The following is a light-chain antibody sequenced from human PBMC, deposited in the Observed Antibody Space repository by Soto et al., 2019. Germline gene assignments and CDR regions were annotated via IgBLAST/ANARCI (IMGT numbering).Light chain of an antibody. CDR2: DVR. CDR1: SSDVAAYNY. Sequence: QSALTQPASVSGSPGQSITISCTGTSSDVAAYNYVSWYQQHPGKAPKLMIYDVRNRPSGVSNRFSGSKSGNTASLSISGLQAEDEADYYCSSYTSSTTLVFGTGTKLTVL. V-gene: IGLV2-14*03. CDR3: SSYTSSTTLV. J-gene: IGLJ1*01.